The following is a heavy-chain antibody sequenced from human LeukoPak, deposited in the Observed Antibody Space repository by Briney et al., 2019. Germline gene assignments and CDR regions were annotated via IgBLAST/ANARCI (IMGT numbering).Heavy chain of an antibody. CDR3: ARPTSVAL. CDR2: IYYSGST. D-gene: IGHD2-15*01. CDR1: GGSISNYY. J-gene: IGHJ4*02. V-gene: IGHV4-59*08. Sequence: PSETLSLTCTVSGGSISNYYWSWIRQPPGKGLEWIGYIYYSGSTNYNPSLKSRVTISIDTSKNQFSLKLSSVTAADTAVYYCARPTSVALWGQGTLVTVSS.